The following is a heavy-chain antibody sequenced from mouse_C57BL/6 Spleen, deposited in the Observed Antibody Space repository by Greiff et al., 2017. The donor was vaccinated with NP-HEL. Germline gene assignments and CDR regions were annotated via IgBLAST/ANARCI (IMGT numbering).Heavy chain of an antibody. J-gene: IGHJ2*01. V-gene: IGHV3-6*01. Sequence: ESGPGLVKPSQSLSLTCSVTGYSITSGYYWNWIRQFPGNKLEWMGYISYDGSNNYNPSLKNRISITRDTSKNQFFLKLNSVTTEDTATYYCARDSSYYGNGYFDYWGQGTTLTVSS. D-gene: IGHD1-1*01. CDR2: ISYDGSN. CDR3: ARDSSYYGNGYFDY. CDR1: GYSITSGYY.